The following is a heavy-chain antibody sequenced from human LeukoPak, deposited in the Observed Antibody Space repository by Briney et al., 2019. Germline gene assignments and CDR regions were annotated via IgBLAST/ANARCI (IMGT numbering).Heavy chain of an antibody. J-gene: IGHJ3*02. CDR1: GYTFTHYY. CDR2: INPNSGDT. D-gene: IGHD1-26*01. V-gene: IGHV1-2*02. Sequence: GASVKVSCKASGYTFTHYYMHWVRQAPGQGLEWMGWINPNSGDTNYAQKFQGRVTMTRDTSINTAYIQLSRLRSDDTAMYYCARDWGYSGSYYDAFDIWGQGTMVTVSS. CDR3: ARDWGYSGSYYDAFDI.